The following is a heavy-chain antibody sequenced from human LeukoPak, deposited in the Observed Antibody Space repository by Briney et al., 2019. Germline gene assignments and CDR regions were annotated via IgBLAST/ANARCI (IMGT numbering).Heavy chain of an antibody. CDR3: ARAWIVGATWFDY. Sequence: SQTLSLTCTVSGGSISSGDYYWSWIRQPPGKGLEWIGYIYYSGSTYYNPSLKSRVTISVYTSKNQFSLKLSSVTAADTAVYYCARAWIVGATWFDYWGQGTLVTVSS. CDR2: IYYSGST. J-gene: IGHJ4*02. D-gene: IGHD1-26*01. V-gene: IGHV4-30-4*01. CDR1: GGSISSGDYY.